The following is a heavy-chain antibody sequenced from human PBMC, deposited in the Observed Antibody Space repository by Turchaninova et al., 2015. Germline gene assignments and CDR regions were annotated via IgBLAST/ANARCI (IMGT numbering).Heavy chain of an antibody. V-gene: IGHV3-23*04. J-gene: IGHJ6*02. D-gene: IGHD5-24*01. CDR2: ISGTGGGT. CDR3: AKCRDGYNNYYYGMDV. CDR1: GFLFRAYP. Sequence: EVQLVECGGGLVEAGGARRSCGGGPGFLFRAYPRAWARQAPGKGLEWFSAISGTGGGTYYADSVKGRFTISRDNSKNTLYLQMNSLRADDTAVYYCAKCRDGYNNYYYGMDVWGQGTTVTVSS.